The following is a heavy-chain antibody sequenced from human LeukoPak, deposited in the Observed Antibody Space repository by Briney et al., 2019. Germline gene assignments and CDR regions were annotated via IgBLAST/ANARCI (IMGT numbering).Heavy chain of an antibody. Sequence: SETLSLTCTVSGGSISSYYWSWIRQPPGKGLEWIGYIYYSGSTNYNPSLKSRVTISVDTSKNQFSLKLSSVTAADTAVYYSARDLGGSSSGDYSGQGTLVTASS. J-gene: IGHJ4*02. D-gene: IGHD6-6*01. CDR1: GGSISSYY. CDR3: ARDLGGSSSGDY. CDR2: IYYSGST. V-gene: IGHV4-59*01.